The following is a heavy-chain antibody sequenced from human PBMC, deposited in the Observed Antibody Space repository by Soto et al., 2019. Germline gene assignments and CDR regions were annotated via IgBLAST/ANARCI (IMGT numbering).Heavy chain of an antibody. D-gene: IGHD3-10*01. CDR2: IYSGGTT. CDR3: ARSNFGSGMGGAFDI. V-gene: IGHV3-66*01. J-gene: IGHJ3*02. Sequence: EVQLVESGGGLVQPGGSLRLSCAASGFTVSSNYMSWVRQAPGKGLEWVSVIYSGGTTYYADSVKGRFTISRDNSKNTLYLQMNSLRAEDTAVYYCARSNFGSGMGGAFDIWGQGTMVTVSS. CDR1: GFTVSSNY.